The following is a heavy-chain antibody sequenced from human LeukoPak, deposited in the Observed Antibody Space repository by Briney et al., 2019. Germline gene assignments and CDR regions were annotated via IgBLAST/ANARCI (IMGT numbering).Heavy chain of an antibody. J-gene: IGHJ4*02. V-gene: IGHV1-8*03. CDR2: MNPNSGNT. Sequence: ASVKVSCKASGYTFTSYDIIWVRQATGQGLEWMGWMNPNSGNTGYAQKFQGRVTITRNTSISTAYMELSSLRSEDTAVYYCARGRRDGSYFDYWGQGTLVTVSS. CDR1: GYTFTSYD. D-gene: IGHD5-24*01. CDR3: ARGRRDGSYFDY.